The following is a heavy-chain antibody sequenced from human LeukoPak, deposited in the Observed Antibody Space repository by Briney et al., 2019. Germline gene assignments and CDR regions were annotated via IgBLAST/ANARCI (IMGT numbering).Heavy chain of an antibody. CDR2: IYYRGST. Sequence: PSETLSLTCTVAGGSISSYYGSWVRQPAGEGLGWDGYIYYRGSTNYNPPLKSRVTISLDTSKNQFSLQLRSVTAADTAVYYCARGFGDCSSTSCYDYYYYYGMDVWGKGTTVTVSS. CDR3: ARGFGDCSSTSCYDYYYYYGMDV. V-gene: IGHV4-59*01. D-gene: IGHD2-2*01. J-gene: IGHJ6*04. CDR1: GGSISSYY.